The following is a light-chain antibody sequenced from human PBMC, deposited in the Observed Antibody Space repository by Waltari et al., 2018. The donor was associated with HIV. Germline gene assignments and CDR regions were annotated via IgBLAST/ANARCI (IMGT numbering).Light chain of an antibody. V-gene: IGLV1-47*01. J-gene: IGLJ1*01. CDR3: VGWDSSLSAYV. CDR2: KNF. Sequence: PGQTVTISCSGSSSNIENDNVYWYQQLPGMTPKLLIYKNFLRPSGVPDRFAASKSGTSASLTISGLRSADEADYYCVGWDSSLSAYVFGAGTKVAVL. CDR1: SSNIENDN.